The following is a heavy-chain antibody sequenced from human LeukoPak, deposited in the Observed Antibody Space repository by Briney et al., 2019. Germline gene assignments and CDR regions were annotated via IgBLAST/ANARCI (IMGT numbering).Heavy chain of an antibody. CDR1: GGSISSYY. Sequence: AWETLSLPCTVSGGSISSYYWSWIRQPPGKGLEWIGYIYYSGSTNYNPSLKSRVTISVDTPKNQFSLKLSSVTAADTAVYYCARHTDYDYYYGMDVWGQGTTVTVSS. CDR2: IYYSGST. CDR3: ARHTDYDYYYGMDV. J-gene: IGHJ6*02. V-gene: IGHV4-59*08.